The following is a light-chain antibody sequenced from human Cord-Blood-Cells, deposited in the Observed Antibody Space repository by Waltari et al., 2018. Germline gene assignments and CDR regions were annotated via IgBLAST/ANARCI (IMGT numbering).Light chain of an antibody. CDR2: EVS. V-gene: IGLV2-23*02. CDR3: CSYAGSSSYV. J-gene: IGLJ1*01. CDR1: RSDVGSYNL. Sequence: QSALTQPAPVSGSPGQSIPISCTGTRSDVGSYNLVPWYQQHPGKAPKLMIYEVSKRPSGVSNRFSGSKSGNTASLTISGLQAEDEADYYCCSYAGSSSYVFGTGTKVTVL.